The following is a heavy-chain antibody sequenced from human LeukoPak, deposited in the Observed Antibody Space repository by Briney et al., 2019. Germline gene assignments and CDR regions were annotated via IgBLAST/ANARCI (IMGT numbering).Heavy chain of an antibody. CDR2: FDPEDGET. D-gene: IGHD3-10*01. Sequence: ASGKVSCKVSGYTLTELSMHWVRQAPGKGLEWMGGFDPEDGETISAQKFQGRVTMTEDTSTDTAYMELSSLRSEDTAVYYCATDGPRELLPRPFDYWGQGTLVTVSS. V-gene: IGHV1-24*01. CDR3: ATDGPRELLPRPFDY. CDR1: GYTLTELS. J-gene: IGHJ4*02.